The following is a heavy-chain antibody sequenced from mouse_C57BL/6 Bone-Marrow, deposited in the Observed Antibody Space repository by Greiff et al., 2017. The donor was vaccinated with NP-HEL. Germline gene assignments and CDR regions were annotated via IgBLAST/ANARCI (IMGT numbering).Heavy chain of an antibody. CDR1: GFTFSSYA. CDR3: AIYDGYYEFAY. Sequence: EVKVVESGGGLVKPGGSLKLSCAASGFTFSSYAMSWVRQTPEKRLEWVATISDGGSYTYYPDNVKGRFTISRDNAKNNLYLQMSHLKSEDTAMYYCAIYDGYYEFAYWGQGTLVTVSA. J-gene: IGHJ3*01. CDR2: ISDGGSYT. V-gene: IGHV5-4*03. D-gene: IGHD2-3*01.